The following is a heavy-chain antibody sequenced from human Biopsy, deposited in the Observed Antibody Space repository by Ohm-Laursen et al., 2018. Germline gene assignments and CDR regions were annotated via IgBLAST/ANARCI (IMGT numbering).Heavy chain of an antibody. D-gene: IGHD5-18*01. CDR1: GFTFSTYA. Sequence: SLRLSCTASGFTFSTYAMNWVRQAPGQGLEWISYISSTSSATYYADSVKGRFTVSRDNAKNSLFLQMNSLRAEDTAVYYCAKAGRGYIDYWGQGTLVIVSS. J-gene: IGHJ4*02. CDR2: ISSTSSAT. V-gene: IGHV3-48*01. CDR3: AKAGRGYIDY.